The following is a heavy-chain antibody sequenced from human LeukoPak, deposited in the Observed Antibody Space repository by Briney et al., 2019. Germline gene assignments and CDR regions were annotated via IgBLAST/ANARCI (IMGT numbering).Heavy chain of an antibody. V-gene: IGHV3-7*01. CDR3: ARESLGDYVWGSYHH. J-gene: IGHJ5*02. CDR1: GFTFSSYW. CDR2: IKQDGSEK. Sequence: GGSLRLSCAASGFTFSSYWMSWVRLAPGKGLEWVANIKQDGSEKYYVDSVKGRFTISRDNAKNSLYLQMNSLRAEDTAVYYCARESLGDYVWGSYHHWGQGTLVTVSS. D-gene: IGHD3-16*02.